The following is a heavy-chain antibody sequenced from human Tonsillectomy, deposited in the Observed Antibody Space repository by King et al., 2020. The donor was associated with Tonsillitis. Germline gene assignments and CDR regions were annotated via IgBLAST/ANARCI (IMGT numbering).Heavy chain of an antibody. CDR3: AKLHRSSYHLYYMDV. V-gene: IGHV3-23*04. CDR2: ISDSAGGT. J-gene: IGHJ6*03. CDR1: GFTFSSFA. D-gene: IGHD6-19*01. Sequence: VQLVESGGGLVQPGGSLRLSCAASGFTFSSFAMTWVRQAPGQGLEWVSSISDSAGGTYYADSVNGRFTISKDNSKNTLYLQVNGLRAEDTAVYYCAKLHRSSYHLYYMDVWGKGTTVTVPS.